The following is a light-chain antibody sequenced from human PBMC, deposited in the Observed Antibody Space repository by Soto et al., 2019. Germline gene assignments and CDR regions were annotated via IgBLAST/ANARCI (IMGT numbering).Light chain of an antibody. V-gene: IGLV2-14*01. CDR2: DVS. CDR1: SSDVGGYSY. J-gene: IGLJ1*01. CDR3: ASYTTSSTYV. Sequence: QSVLTQPASVSGSPGQSIAISCTGTSSDVGGYSYVSWYQQQPGKAPKLVISDVSNRPSGVSDRFSGSKSGNTASLTISGLQTEDEAAYYCASYTTSSTYVFGTGTKLTVL.